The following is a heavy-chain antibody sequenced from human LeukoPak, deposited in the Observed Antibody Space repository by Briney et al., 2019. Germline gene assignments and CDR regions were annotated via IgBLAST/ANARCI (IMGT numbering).Heavy chain of an antibody. CDR2: ISWSSTYI. V-gene: IGHV3-21*06. D-gene: IGHD1-26*01. CDR1: EFTFSRNG. CDR3: ASGSYSFDF. Sequence: PGGSLRLSCAASEFTFSRNGMNWVRQPPGKGLEWVSSISWSSTYIYYAESVKGRFTISRDNAKNSLFLQMNTLRAEDTAVYYCASGSYSFDFWGQGALVTVSS. J-gene: IGHJ4*02.